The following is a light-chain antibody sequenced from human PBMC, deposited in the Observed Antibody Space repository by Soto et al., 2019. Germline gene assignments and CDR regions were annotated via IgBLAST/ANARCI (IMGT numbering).Light chain of an antibody. CDR3: QQYGDSPWT. CDR2: GAS. CDR1: QYVSSAY. V-gene: IGKV3-20*01. J-gene: IGKJ1*01. Sequence: EIVLTQSPGTLSLSPGERATLSCRASQYVSSAYLAWYQQKPGQAPRLLIYGASNRATGIPDRFSGSGSGTDFTLTISRLEPADLAVYYCQQYGDSPWTFGQGTKVEIK.